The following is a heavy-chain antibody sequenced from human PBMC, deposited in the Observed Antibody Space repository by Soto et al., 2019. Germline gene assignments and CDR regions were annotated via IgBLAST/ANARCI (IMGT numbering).Heavy chain of an antibody. D-gene: IGHD3-10*01. CDR2: INPNSGAT. CDR3: ARYNGSGNYNLFDY. Sequence: QLVQSGAEVKKPGASVKVSCKASGYTFSDYFIHWVRQAPGQGLEWMGWINPNSGATKYAQKLQGWVTMTRDTSISTAYMELKKLTSDDTAVYYCARYNGSGNYNLFDYWGQGTLVTVSS. V-gene: IGHV1-2*04. J-gene: IGHJ4*02. CDR1: GYTFSDYF.